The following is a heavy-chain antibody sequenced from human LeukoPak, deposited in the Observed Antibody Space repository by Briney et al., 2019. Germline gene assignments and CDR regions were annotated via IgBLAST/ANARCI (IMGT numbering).Heavy chain of an antibody. Sequence: GGSLRLSCAASGFTFKSYAMSWVRQAPGKGLEWVSAISGSGGSIYYADSVKGRFSISRDNSKNTLYLQMNSLRAEDTAVYYCAKAVHEGYCSSTSCSTIYYYYYMDVWGKGTTVTISS. V-gene: IGHV3-23*01. D-gene: IGHD2-2*02. CDR2: ISGSGGSI. CDR3: AKAVHEGYCSSTSCSTIYYYYYMDV. J-gene: IGHJ6*03. CDR1: GFTFKSYA.